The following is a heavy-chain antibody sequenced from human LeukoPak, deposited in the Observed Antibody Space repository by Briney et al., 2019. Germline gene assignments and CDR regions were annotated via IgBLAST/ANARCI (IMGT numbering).Heavy chain of an antibody. D-gene: IGHD3-16*01. Sequence: ASVKVSCKASGYTFTSYGISWVRQAPGQGLEWMGRISAYNGNTNYAHKFQGRVTMTTDTSTSTAYMELRSLRSDDTAVYYCARSMVTTFGVDWFDPWGQGTLVTVSS. J-gene: IGHJ5*02. CDR1: GYTFTSYG. CDR2: ISAYNGNT. V-gene: IGHV1-18*01. CDR3: ARSMVTTFGVDWFDP.